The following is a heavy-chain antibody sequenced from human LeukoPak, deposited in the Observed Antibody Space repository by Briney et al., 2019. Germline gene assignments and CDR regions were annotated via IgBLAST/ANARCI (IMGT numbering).Heavy chain of an antibody. V-gene: IGHV1-46*01. J-gene: IGHJ6*02. D-gene: IGHD1-26*01. Sequence: ASVKVSCKASGYTFTSYYMHWVRQAPGQGLEWMGIINPSGGSTSYAQILQGRVTMTSDTSTSTVYMELSSLRSEDTAVYYCAKASGTYSHYYYGMDVWGQGTTVTVSS. CDR1: GYTFTSYY. CDR2: INPSGGST. CDR3: AKASGTYSHYYYGMDV.